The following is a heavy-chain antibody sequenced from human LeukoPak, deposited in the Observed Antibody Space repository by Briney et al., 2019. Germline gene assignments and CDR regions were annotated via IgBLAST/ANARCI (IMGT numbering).Heavy chain of an antibody. CDR1: GYSFTSYD. Sequence: ASVKVSCKASGYSFTSYDINWVRRAPGQGLEWVGWMNPNSGNTGHAQEFQGRVAMTRDTSIGTAYMELSSLTYEDTAVYYCARGRGYDRTGYVYYFDYWGQGTLVTVSS. CDR2: MNPNSGNT. D-gene: IGHD3-22*01. J-gene: IGHJ4*02. V-gene: IGHV1-8*01. CDR3: ARGRGYDRTGYVYYFDY.